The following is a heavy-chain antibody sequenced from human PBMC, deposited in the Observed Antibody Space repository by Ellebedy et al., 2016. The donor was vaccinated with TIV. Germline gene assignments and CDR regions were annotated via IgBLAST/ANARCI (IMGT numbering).Heavy chain of an antibody. CDR3: ARGGVVGPYGMDV. J-gene: IGHJ6*02. D-gene: IGHD1-26*01. CDR2: IYTNGTT. CDR1: GFTFSMYW. V-gene: IGHV3-74*01. Sequence: PGGSLRLSCAASGFTFSMYWMRWARQVPGKGLVWVSLIYTNGTTRYADSVKGRFTISRDNSKNTLYLQMNSLRAEDTAVYYCARGGVVGPYGMDVWGQGTTVTVSS.